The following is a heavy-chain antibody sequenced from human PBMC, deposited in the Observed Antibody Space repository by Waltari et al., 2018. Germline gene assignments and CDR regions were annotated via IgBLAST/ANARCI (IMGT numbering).Heavy chain of an antibody. Sequence: EVQLVESGGGLVQPGGSLRLSCAASGFTFSSYWMHWVRQAPGKGLVWVSRINSDGSSTSYADSVKGRFTISRANAKNTLYLQMNSLRAEDTAVYYCASAHSGGVCAFDIWGQGTMVTVSS. V-gene: IGHV3-74*01. D-gene: IGHD2-8*02. CDR3: ASAHSGGVCAFDI. J-gene: IGHJ3*02. CDR1: GFTFSSYW. CDR2: INSDGSST.